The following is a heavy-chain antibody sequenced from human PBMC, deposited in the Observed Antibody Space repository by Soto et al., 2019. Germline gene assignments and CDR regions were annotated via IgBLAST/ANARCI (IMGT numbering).Heavy chain of an antibody. CDR1: GFNFDDYG. V-gene: IGHV3-9*01. J-gene: IGHJ6*02. Sequence: GGSLRLSCAASGFNFDDYGMHWVRQAPWKGLEWVSGISYYSGSIGYADSVKGRFTISRDNAKNSLYLQMNSLRAEDTALYYCAKSMGGTANGMDVWGQGPTVTVSS. D-gene: IGHD2-15*01. CDR2: ISYYSGSI. CDR3: AKSMGGTANGMDV.